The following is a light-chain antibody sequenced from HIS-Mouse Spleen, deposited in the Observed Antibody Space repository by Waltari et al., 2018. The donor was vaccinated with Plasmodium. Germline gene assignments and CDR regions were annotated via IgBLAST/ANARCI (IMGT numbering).Light chain of an antibody. J-gene: IGLJ3*02. CDR1: ALPKKY. CDR3: YSTDSSGNHRV. V-gene: IGLV3-10*01. CDR2: DDS. Sequence: SYELTQPPSVSVSPGQTARITCSGDALPKKYAYWYQQKSGQAPVLGTYDDSKLPSGIPGRFSGSSLGTMASLTISGAQVEDEADYYCYSTDSSGNHRVFGGGTKLTVL.